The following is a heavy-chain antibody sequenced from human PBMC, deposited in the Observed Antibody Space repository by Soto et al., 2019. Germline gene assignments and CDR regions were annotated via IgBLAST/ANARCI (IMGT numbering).Heavy chain of an antibody. CDR3: ARDEVAVADTGSYGMDV. CDR1: GGSISSSNW. D-gene: IGHD6-19*01. J-gene: IGHJ6*02. CDR2: IYHSGST. Sequence: SETLSLTCAVSGGSISSSNWWSWVRQPPGKGLEWIGEIYHSGSTNYNPSLKSRVTISVDKSKNQFSLKLSPVTAADTAVYYCARDEVAVADTGSYGMDVWGQGTTVTVSS. V-gene: IGHV4-4*02.